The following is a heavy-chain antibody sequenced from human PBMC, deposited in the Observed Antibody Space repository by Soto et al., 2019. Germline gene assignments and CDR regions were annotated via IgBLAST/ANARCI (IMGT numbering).Heavy chain of an antibody. V-gene: IGHV4-31*03. CDR3: ARGIQHYYDSSAYYYDY. D-gene: IGHD3-22*01. CDR1: GASISSGGYY. Sequence: QVQLQESGPGLVKPSQTLSLTCTVSGASISSGGYYWSWIRQYPGKGLEWIGYVYYSGSTYYNPSLQSRVTMSVDTSTNQFSLKLSSVTAADTAVFYCARGIQHYYDSSAYYYDYWGQGTLVTVSP. J-gene: IGHJ4*02. CDR2: VYYSGST.